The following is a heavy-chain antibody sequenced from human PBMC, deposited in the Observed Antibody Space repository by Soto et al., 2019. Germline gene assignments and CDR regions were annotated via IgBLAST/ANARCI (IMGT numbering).Heavy chain of an antibody. CDR2: VYYSGTT. Sequence: QVQLQESGPGLLKPSETLSLTCSVSGGSVSNKTYYWSWIRQPPGKRLEWIGYVYYSGTTNYNPSRKSRVTISVDMSKNQFYLRLSSVTAADTALYFCARTTAVPNTLRSRYFFDYWGQGTLVNVSS. J-gene: IGHJ4*02. V-gene: IGHV4-61*01. CDR3: ARTTAVPNTLRSRYFFDY. CDR1: GGSVSNKTYY. D-gene: IGHD4-17*01.